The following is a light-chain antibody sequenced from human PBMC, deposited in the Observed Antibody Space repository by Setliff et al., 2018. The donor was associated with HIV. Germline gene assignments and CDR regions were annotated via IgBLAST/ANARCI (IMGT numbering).Light chain of an antibody. CDR3: SSYTSTTNLV. J-gene: IGLJ1*01. Sequence: QSALSQPASVSGSPGQSITSSCTVTSSDIGGYSYVSWYQQHPGKAPKLIIFDDTNRPSGVSSRFSGSKSGNTASLTISGLQAADESSYYCSSYTSTTNLVFGTGTKVTVL. V-gene: IGLV2-14*03. CDR1: SSDIGGYSY. CDR2: DDT.